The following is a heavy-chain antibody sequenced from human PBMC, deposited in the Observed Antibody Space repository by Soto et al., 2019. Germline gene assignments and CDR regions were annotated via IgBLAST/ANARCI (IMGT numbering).Heavy chain of an antibody. CDR3: ARYERSYGYVDYYGMDV. Sequence: QVQLVQSGAEVKKPGASVKVSCKASGYTFTSYGISWVRQAPGQGLEWMGWISAYNGNTNYAEKLQGRVTMTTDTSTSTAYMELRSLRSDDTAVYYCARYERSYGYVDYYGMDVWGQGTTVTVSS. J-gene: IGHJ6*02. CDR2: ISAYNGNT. V-gene: IGHV1-18*04. CDR1: GYTFTSYG. D-gene: IGHD5-18*01.